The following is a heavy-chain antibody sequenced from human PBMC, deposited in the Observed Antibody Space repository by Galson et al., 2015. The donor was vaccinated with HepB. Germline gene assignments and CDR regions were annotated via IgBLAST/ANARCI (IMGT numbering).Heavy chain of an antibody. V-gene: IGHV4-31*03. D-gene: IGHD5-12*01. J-gene: IGHJ4*02. CDR3: ARSSASGYKDN. CDR1: GGHISSGDFY. CDR2: VYYSGNA. Sequence: LSLTCTVSGGHISSGDFYWSWVRQHPGKDLEWIGYVYYSGNAYYNPSLKSRVTISLDTSKNQFSLKLSSVTAADTAVYYCARSSASGYKDNWGQGALVTASS.